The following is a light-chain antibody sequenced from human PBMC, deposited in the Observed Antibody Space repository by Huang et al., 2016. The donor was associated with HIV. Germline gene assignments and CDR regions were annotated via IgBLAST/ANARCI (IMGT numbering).Light chain of an antibody. J-gene: IGKJ4*01. V-gene: IGKV3-15*01. Sequence: EIVMTQSPATLSVSPGERVILSCRASESVGSSLDCYQQKPGQAPSLLICGASTRASGVPPRFSGSGSGTEFTLSISGLQSADFAVYYCQQYDKWPPLLTFGGGTKVEIK. CDR2: GAS. CDR3: QQYDKWPPLLT. CDR1: ESVGSS.